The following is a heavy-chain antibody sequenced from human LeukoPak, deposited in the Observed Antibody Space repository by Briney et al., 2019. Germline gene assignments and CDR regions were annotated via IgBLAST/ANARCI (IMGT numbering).Heavy chain of an antibody. Sequence: SETLSLTCAVYGGSFSGYYWSWIRQPPGKGLEWIGEINHSGSTNYNPSLKSRVIISVDTSKNQFSLKLSSVTAADTAVYYCARWISITMVRGASFDYWGQGTLVTVSS. J-gene: IGHJ4*02. V-gene: IGHV4-34*01. CDR2: INHSGST. CDR3: ARWISITMVRGASFDY. CDR1: GGSFSGYY. D-gene: IGHD3-10*01.